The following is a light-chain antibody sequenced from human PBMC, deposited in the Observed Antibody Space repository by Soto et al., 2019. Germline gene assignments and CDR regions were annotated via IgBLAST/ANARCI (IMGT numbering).Light chain of an antibody. J-gene: IGLJ1*01. CDR2: EVS. CDR1: SSDVGDYKY. Sequence: QSALTQPASVSGSPGQSITISCTGTSSDVGDYKYVSWYQQHPGKAPKLVISEVSNRPSGLSNRFSGSKSGNTASLTISGLQADDEGDYYCSSYTSDTSPYVFGTGTKVTVL. V-gene: IGLV2-14*01. CDR3: SSYTSDTSPYV.